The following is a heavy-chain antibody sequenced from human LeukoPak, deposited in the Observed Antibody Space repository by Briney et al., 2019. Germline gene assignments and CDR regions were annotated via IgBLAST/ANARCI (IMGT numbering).Heavy chain of an antibody. D-gene: IGHD5-24*01. J-gene: IGHJ6*02. Sequence: GGSLRLSCAASGFTVSGNYMSWVRQAPGKGLEWVSLLYSGGSTYYADSVKGRFSLTSDNSKNTLYLQMNSLRAEDTAVYYCASRDKGYYYGMDVWGQGTTVTVSS. CDR1: GFTVSGNY. CDR2: LYSGGST. CDR3: ASRDKGYYYGMDV. V-gene: IGHV3-66*01.